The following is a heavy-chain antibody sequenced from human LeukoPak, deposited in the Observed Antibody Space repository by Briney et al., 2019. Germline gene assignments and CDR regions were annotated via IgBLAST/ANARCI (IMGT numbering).Heavy chain of an antibody. CDR3: ARDREVGTTRKYFDY. CDR2: INPSDGSI. CDR1: GYIFTNDY. J-gene: IGHJ4*02. Sequence: GASVKVSCKASGYIFTNDYMHWVRQAPGQGLEWMGIINPSDGSISYAQKFQGRVIMTRDTSTSTVYMDLSSLRSEDTAAYYCARDREVGTTRKYFDYWGQGTLVTVSS. V-gene: IGHV1-46*01. D-gene: IGHD1-26*01.